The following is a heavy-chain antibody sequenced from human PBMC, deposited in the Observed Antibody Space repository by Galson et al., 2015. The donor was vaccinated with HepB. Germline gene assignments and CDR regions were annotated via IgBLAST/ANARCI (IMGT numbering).Heavy chain of an antibody. Sequence: SVKVSCKASGGTFSSYTISWVRQAPGQGLEWMGRIIPILGIANYAQKFQGRVTITADKSTSTAYMELSSLRSEDTAVYYCARLPGNDYGDYYYYYGMDVWGQGTTVTVSS. CDR3: ARLPGNDYGDYYYYYGMDV. CDR1: GGTFSSYT. D-gene: IGHD4-17*01. CDR2: IIPILGIA. J-gene: IGHJ6*02. V-gene: IGHV1-69*02.